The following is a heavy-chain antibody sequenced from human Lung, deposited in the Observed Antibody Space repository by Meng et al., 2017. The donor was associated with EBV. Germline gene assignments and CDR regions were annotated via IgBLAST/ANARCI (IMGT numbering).Heavy chain of an antibody. D-gene: IGHD3-3*01. CDR2: IYYSGST. J-gene: IGHJ4*02. Sequence: LQGTGQGLVKASQTLALTCTVSGGSISSSSYYWGWIRQPPGKGLEWIGSIYYSGSTYYNPSLKSRVTISVDTSKNQFSLKLSSVTAADTAVYYCASNFWSGYMGYWGQGTLVTVSS. CDR1: GGSISSSSYY. CDR3: ASNFWSGYMGY. V-gene: IGHV4-39*07.